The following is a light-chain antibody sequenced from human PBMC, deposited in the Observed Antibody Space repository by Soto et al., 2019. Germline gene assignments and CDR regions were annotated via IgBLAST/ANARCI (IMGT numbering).Light chain of an antibody. V-gene: IGKV1-17*01. CDR1: QGIRND. CDR3: LQHNSYPYS. Sequence: DIQMTQSPSSLSASVGDRVTITCRASQGIRNDVGWYQQKPGKDPKRLIYAASSLQSGVPSRFSGSGSGTEFTLTISRLQPEDLATYYCLQHNSYPYSFGQWTKLEIK. J-gene: IGKJ2*01. CDR2: AAS.